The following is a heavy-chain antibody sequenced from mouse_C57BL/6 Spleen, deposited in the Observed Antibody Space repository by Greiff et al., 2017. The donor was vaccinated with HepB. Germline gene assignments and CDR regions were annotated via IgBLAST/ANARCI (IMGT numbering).Heavy chain of an antibody. CDR2: IDPSDSET. Sequence: VQLQQPGAELVRPGSSVKLSCKASGYTFTSYWMHWVKQRPIQGLEWIGNIDPSDSETHYNQKFKDKATLTVDKSSSTAYMQLSSLTSEDSAVYYCARMGLNYYAMDYWGQGTSVTVSS. D-gene: IGHD4-1*01. V-gene: IGHV1-52*01. J-gene: IGHJ4*01. CDR1: GYTFTSYW. CDR3: ARMGLNYYAMDY.